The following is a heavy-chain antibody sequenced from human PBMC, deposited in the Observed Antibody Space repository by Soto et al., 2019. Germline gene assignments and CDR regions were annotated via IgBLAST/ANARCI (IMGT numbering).Heavy chain of an antibody. J-gene: IGHJ2*01. D-gene: IGHD6-19*01. Sequence: GGSLRLSCAASGFTFSSYSMNWIRQAPGKGLEWVSSITSSSSYIYYADSVKGRFAISRDNAENSLYLQMNSLRVEDTAVYYCARDSLQWLVANYWYFDLWGRGXLVTVSS. CDR1: GFTFSSYS. V-gene: IGHV3-21*01. CDR3: ARDSLQWLVANYWYFDL. CDR2: ITSSSSYI.